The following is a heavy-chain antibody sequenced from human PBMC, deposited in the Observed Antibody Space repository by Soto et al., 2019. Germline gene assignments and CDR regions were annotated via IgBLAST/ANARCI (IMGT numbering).Heavy chain of an antibody. Sequence: SETLSLTCALSGGSISNSNWWNWVRQPPGKGLEWIGEIYHSGSTNYNPSLKSRVTISVDKSKNQFSLKLSSVTAADTAVYYCAKCITALGPIDYWGQGTLVNVAP. CDR2: IYHSGST. J-gene: IGHJ4*02. V-gene: IGHV4-4*02. CDR3: AKCITALGPIDY. D-gene: IGHD6-6*01. CDR1: GGSISNSNW.